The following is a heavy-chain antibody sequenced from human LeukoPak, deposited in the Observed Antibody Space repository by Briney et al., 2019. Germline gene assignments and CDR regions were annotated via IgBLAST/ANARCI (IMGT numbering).Heavy chain of an antibody. J-gene: IGHJ3*01. D-gene: IGHD3-9*01. CDR2: ISWDSGQQ. Sequence: PGGSLRLSCLVSGFSLDDYAMHWVRQVPGKGLEWVSSISWDSGQQAYTDSVKGRFTISRDNDNNYLYLHMNSPRLEDTAFYYCIKDMGFDLLKDAFHVWGRGTLVTVSS. CDR3: IKDMGFDLLKDAFHV. V-gene: IGHV3-9*01. CDR1: GFSLDDYA.